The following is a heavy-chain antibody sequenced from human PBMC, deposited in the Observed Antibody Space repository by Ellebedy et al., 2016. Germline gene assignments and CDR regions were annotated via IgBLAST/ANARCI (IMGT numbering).Heavy chain of an antibody. V-gene: IGHV3-66*01. CDR2: IYSGGST. Sequence: GESLKISCAASGFTVSTNYMSWVRQAPGKGLEWVSLIYSGGSTYYADSVKGRFTISRDNSKNTLYLQMSSLRAEDTAVYYCAREFSGSYYNDWGQGTLVTVSS. CDR3: AREFSGSYYND. D-gene: IGHD3-10*01. CDR1: GFTVSTNY. J-gene: IGHJ4*02.